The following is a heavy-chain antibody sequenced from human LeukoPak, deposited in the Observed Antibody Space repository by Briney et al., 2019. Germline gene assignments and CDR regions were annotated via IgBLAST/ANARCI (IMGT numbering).Heavy chain of an antibody. J-gene: IGHJ4*02. D-gene: IGHD5-12*01. Sequence: PETLSLTRVVYVGSLCGYYWSWMRPPLGKGLEWMGEINQSGSTNYNPSLKSRVTISVDTSKNHFSLKLSSVTAADTAVYYCARGPRGYSGYLIDYWGQGTLVTVSS. CDR2: INQSGST. CDR1: VGSLCGYY. V-gene: IGHV4-34*01. CDR3: ARGPRGYSGYLIDY.